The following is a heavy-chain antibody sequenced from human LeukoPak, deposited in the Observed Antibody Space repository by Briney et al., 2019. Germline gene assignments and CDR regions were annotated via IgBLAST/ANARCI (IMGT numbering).Heavy chain of an antibody. J-gene: IGHJ4*02. Sequence: SETLSLTCAVYGRSFSGYYWSWIRQPPGKGLEWIGEINHSGSTNYNPSLKSRVTISVDTSKNQFSLKLSSVTAADTAVYYCARTSSGWYIRTSDYWGQGTLVTVSS. CDR1: GRSFSGYY. D-gene: IGHD6-19*01. CDR3: ARTSSGWYIRTSDY. CDR2: INHSGST. V-gene: IGHV4-34*01.